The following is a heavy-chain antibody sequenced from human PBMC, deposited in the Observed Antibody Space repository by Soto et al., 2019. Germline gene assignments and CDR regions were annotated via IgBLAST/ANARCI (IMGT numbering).Heavy chain of an antibody. J-gene: IGHJ6*02. D-gene: IGHD2-2*01. CDR2: ISSSGSTI. V-gene: IGHV3-48*03. CDR1: GFTFSSYE. CDR3: ETDRSSNSSYGMDV. Sequence: GGSLRLSCAASGFTFSSYEMNWVRQAPGKGLEWVSYISSSGSTIYYADSVKGRFTISRDNAKNSLYLQMNSLRAEDTAVYYCETDRSSNSSYGMDVWGQGTTVTVSS.